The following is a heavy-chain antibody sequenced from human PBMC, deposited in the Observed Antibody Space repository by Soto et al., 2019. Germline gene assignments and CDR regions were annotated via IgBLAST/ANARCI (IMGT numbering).Heavy chain of an antibody. CDR3: ARLWFGEHSNWLDP. Sequence: PSETLSLTCTVSGGSISSGGYYWSWIRQHPGKGLEWIGYIYYSGSTYYNPSLKSRVTISVDTSKNQFSLKLSSVTAADTAVYYCARLWFGEHSNWLDPWGQGTLVTVSS. J-gene: IGHJ5*02. CDR1: GGSISSGGYY. V-gene: IGHV4-31*03. CDR2: IYYSGST. D-gene: IGHD3-10*01.